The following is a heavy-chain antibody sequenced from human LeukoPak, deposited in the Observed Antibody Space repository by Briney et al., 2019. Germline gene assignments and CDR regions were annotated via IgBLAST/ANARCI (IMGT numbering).Heavy chain of an antibody. Sequence: PSETLSLTCTVSGGSISSSTYYWGWIRQPPGKGLEWIGSIYYSGSTYYNPSLKSRVTISVDTSKNQFSLKLSSVTAADTAVYYCARGVVIAPQTFDYWGQGTLVTVSS. CDR2: IYYSGST. D-gene: IGHD2-21*01. CDR3: ARGVVIAPQTFDY. J-gene: IGHJ4*02. CDR1: GGSISSSTYY. V-gene: IGHV4-39*07.